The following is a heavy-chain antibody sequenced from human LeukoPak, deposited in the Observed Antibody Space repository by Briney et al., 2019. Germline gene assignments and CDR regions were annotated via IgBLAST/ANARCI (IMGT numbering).Heavy chain of an antibody. CDR2: ISYDGSNK. V-gene: IGHV3-30-3*01. CDR1: GFTFSSYA. J-gene: IGHJ5*02. CDR3: ARSNRLRNWFDP. Sequence: GGSLRLSCAASGFTFSSYAMHWVRQAPGKGLEWVAVISYDGSNKYYADSVKGRFTISRDNSKNTLYLQMNSLRAEDTAVYHCARSNRLRNWFDPWGQGTLVTVSS. D-gene: IGHD3-16*01.